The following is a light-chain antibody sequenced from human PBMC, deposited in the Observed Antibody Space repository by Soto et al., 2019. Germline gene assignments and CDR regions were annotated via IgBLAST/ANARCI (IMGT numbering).Light chain of an antibody. CDR3: AAWDDSLSGWV. V-gene: IGLV1-47*02. CDR2: SNN. Sequence: QSALTQPPSASGTPGQRVTISCSGSSSNIGSNYVYWYQQLPGTAPKLLIYSNNQRPSGVPDRFSGSESGTSASLAISGLRSEDEADYYCAAWDDSLSGWVFGGGTKLTVL. J-gene: IGLJ3*02. CDR1: SSNIGSNY.